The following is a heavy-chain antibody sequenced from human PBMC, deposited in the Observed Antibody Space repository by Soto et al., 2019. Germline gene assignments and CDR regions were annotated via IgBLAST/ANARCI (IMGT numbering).Heavy chain of an antibody. CDR1: GFTFSSYG. CDR2: ISYDGSDK. D-gene: IGHD3-16*01. CDR3: AKNPDSYAWVLEGYCDY. J-gene: IGHJ4*02. V-gene: IGHV3-30*18. Sequence: QVQLVESGGGVVQPGRSLRVSCAASGFTFSSYGRNWVRQAPGKGLEWVAIISYDGSDKYYADSVKGRFTISRDNSKNTLYLQMNSLRGEDTAVYYCAKNPDSYAWVLEGYCDYWGKGTLVTVSS.